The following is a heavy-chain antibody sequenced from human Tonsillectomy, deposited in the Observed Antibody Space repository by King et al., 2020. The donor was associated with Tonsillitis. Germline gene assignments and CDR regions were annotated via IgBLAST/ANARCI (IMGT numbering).Heavy chain of an antibody. CDR1: GAPISSGDYY. D-gene: IGHD3-10*01. J-gene: IGHJ6*02. Sequence: QLQESGPGLVKPSQTLSLTCTVSGAPISSGDYYWSWIRQHPGKGLEWIGYISYSGNTYYNPSLKSRLTFSVDTTKNQFSLRLSSVTAADTAAYYCAGDSPPDGSCYFYYYAMDVWGQGTTVIVSS. CDR2: ISYSGNT. V-gene: IGHV4-31*03. CDR3: AGDSPPDGSCYFYYYAMDV.